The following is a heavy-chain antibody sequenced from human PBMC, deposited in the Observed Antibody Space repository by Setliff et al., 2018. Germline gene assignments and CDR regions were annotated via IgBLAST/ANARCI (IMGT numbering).Heavy chain of an antibody. J-gene: IGHJ6*03. CDR1: GYTFITYG. CDR2: ISAYNGNT. D-gene: IGHD3-10*01. Sequence: GASVKVSCKASGYTFITYGVNWVRQAPGQGLEWMGWISAYNGNTDSAQKFQGRVTLSADTSTTTVYMELRSLRSDDTAVYYCARDRGGAPFSLSPYYYMDVWGKGTTVTVSS. CDR3: ARDRGGAPFSLSPYYYMDV. V-gene: IGHV1-18*01.